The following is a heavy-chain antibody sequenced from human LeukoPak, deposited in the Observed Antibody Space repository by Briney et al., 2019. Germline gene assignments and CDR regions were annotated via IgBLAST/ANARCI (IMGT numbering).Heavy chain of an antibody. CDR1: GFTLITCA. D-gene: IGHD2-21*01. J-gene: IGHJ4*02. CDR2: ISRSGDST. Sequence: GRCLRLSWSASGFTLITCAIGSVRQAPGKGLEYVSAISRSGDSTYYAASVKSRFTISRDNSRNTLSLQMSSLIPEDTAVYYCAPHIHYSYEYWGRGTVVTVS. CDR3: APHIHYSYEY. V-gene: IGHV3-64D*06.